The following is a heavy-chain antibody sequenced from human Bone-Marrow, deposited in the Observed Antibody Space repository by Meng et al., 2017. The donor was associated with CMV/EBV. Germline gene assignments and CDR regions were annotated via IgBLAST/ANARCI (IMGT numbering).Heavy chain of an antibody. D-gene: IGHD2-2*01. CDR2: IHHSGST. Sequence: ASISSDNWFIWVRQSPGKGLEWIGQIHHSGSTYYKPSLKSRTTMSLDASKKQFYLKLSCVTAAGTAVYHCARHLGPRYCYDRCRDSWGQAILVTVSS. J-gene: IGHJ4*02. CDR1: ASISSDNW. V-gene: IGHV4-55*02. CDR3: ARHLGPRYCYDRCRDS.